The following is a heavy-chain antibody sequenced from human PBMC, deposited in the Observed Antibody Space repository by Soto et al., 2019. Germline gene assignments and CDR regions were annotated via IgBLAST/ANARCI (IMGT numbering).Heavy chain of an antibody. J-gene: IGHJ4*02. D-gene: IGHD6-19*01. V-gene: IGHV1-69*04. CDR3: ARDPGSGWYSDFDY. CDR2: IIPILGIA. Sequence: SVKVSCKASGGTFSSYTISWVRQAPGQGLEWMGRIIPILGIANYAQKFQGRVTITADKSTSTAYMELSSLRSEDTAVYYCARDPGSGWYSDFDYWGQGTLVTVSS. CDR1: GGTFSSYT.